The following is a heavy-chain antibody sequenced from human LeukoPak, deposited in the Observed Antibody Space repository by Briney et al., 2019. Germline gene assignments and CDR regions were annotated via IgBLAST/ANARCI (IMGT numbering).Heavy chain of an antibody. J-gene: IGHJ4*02. V-gene: IGHV3-23*01. Sequence: PGGSLRLSCAASGFTFSSYAMSWVRQAPGKGLEWVSAMSGSGGSTYHADSVKGRFTISRDNSKNTLYLQMNSLRAEDTAVYYCAKGTYYDFWSGYLPVAFYFDYWGQGTLVTVSS. CDR2: MSGSGGST. D-gene: IGHD3-3*01. CDR3: AKGTYYDFWSGYLPVAFYFDY. CDR1: GFTFSSYA.